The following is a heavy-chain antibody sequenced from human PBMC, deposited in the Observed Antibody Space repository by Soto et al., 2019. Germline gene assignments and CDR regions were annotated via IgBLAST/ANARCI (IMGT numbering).Heavy chain of an antibody. V-gene: IGHV1-69*06. J-gene: IGHJ5*02. D-gene: IGHD3-10*01. CDR2: IIPIFGTA. CDR1: GGTFSSYA. CDR3: ARDFYGSGSYRFDP. Sequence: VASVKVSCKASGGTFSSYAISWVRQAPGQGLEWMGGIIPIFGTANYAQKFQGRVTITADKSTSTAYMELSSLRSEDTAVYYCARDFYGSGSYRFDPWGQGTLVTVSS.